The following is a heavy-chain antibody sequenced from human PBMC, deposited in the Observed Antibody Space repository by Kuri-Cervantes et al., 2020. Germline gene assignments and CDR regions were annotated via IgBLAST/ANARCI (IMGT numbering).Heavy chain of an antibody. J-gene: IGHJ4*02. CDR2: IYTSGST. D-gene: IGHD5-18*01. Sequence: ESLKISCTVSGGSISSYYWSWIRQPAGKGLEWIGRIYTSGSTNYNPSLKSRVTISVDKSKNQFSLKLSPVTAADTAVYYCARGGAMANFDYWGQGTLVTDSS. V-gene: IGHV4-4*07. CDR1: GGSISSYY. CDR3: ARGGAMANFDY.